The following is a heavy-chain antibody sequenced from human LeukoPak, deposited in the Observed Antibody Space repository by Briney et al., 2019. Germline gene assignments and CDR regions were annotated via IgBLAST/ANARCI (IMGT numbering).Heavy chain of an antibody. CDR2: IYYSGST. V-gene: IGHV4-31*03. D-gene: IGHD6-13*01. CDR1: GGSISSGGYY. Sequence: TLSLTCTVSGGSISSGGYYWSWIRQHPGKGLEWIGYIYYSGSTYYNPSLKSRVTISVDTSKNQFSLKLSSVTAADTAVYYCARLAAAGTGEFDYWGQGTLVTVSS. CDR3: ARLAAAGTGEFDY. J-gene: IGHJ4*02.